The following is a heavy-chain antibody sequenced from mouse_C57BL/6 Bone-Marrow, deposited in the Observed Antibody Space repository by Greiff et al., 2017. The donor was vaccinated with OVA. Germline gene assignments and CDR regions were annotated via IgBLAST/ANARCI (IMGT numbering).Heavy chain of an antibody. D-gene: IGHD1-1*01. CDR2: IYPGNSDT. CDR1: GYTFTSYW. Sequence: VQLKQSGPVLARPGASVKMSCKTSGYTFTSYWMHWVKQRPGQGLEWIGAIYPGNSDTSYNQKFKGKAKLTAVTSASTAYMELSSLTNEDSAVYYCTRSYGSSPWFAYWGQGTLVTVSA. J-gene: IGHJ3*01. V-gene: IGHV1-5*01. CDR3: TRSYGSSPWFAY.